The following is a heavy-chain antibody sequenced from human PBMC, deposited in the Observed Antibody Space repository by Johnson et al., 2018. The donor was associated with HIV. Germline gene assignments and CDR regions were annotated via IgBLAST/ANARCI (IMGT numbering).Heavy chain of an antibody. J-gene: IGHJ3*02. CDR1: GFTFSSYG. D-gene: IGHD2-8*02. V-gene: IGHV3-30*03. CDR3: ARSGLFVLVVYAPDVFDI. CDR2: TSYDGSNK. Sequence: QVKLVESGGGVVQPGRSLRLSCAASGFTFSSYGMHWVRQAPGKGLEWVAVTSYDGSNKYYVDSVKGRFTISRDNSKNTLYLQMNSLRAEDTAVYYCARSGLFVLVVYAPDVFDIWGQGTMVTVSS.